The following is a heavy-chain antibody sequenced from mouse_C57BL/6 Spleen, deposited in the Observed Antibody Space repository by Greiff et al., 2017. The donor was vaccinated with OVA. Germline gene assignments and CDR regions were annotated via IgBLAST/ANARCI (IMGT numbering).Heavy chain of an antibody. Sequence: VQLQQSVAELVRPGASVKLSCTASGFNIKNTYMHWVKQRPEQGLEWIGRIDPANGNTKYAPKFQGKATLTADTSSNTAYLQLSSLTTEDTAIYYCSRSTAQATPWFAYWGQGTLVTVSA. J-gene: IGHJ3*01. D-gene: IGHD3-2*02. CDR3: SRSTAQATPWFAY. CDR1: GFNIKNTY. V-gene: IGHV14-3*01. CDR2: IDPANGNT.